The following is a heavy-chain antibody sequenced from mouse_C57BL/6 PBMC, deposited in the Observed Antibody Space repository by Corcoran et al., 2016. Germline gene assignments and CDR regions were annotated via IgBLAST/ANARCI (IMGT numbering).Heavy chain of an antibody. D-gene: IGHD2-10*02. CDR2: INTYSGVP. V-gene: IGHV9-3*01. Sequence: QIQLVQSGPELKKPGETVKISCKASGYTFTTYGMSWVKQAPGKGLKWMGWINTYSGVPTYADDFKGRFAFSLETSASTAYLQINNLKNEDTATYFCARRYGNFWYFDVWGTGTTVTVSS. CDR1: GYTFTTYG. J-gene: IGHJ1*03. CDR3: ARRYGNFWYFDV.